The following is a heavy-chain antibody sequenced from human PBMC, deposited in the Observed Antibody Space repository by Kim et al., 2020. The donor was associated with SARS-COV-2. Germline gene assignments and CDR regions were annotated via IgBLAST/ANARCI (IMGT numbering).Heavy chain of an antibody. CDR2: IIPTFGRV. CDR1: EDSFNSHA. Sequence: SVKVSCKISEDSFNSHAITWVRQAPGQRLEWMGGIIPTFGRVNYAQKFQGRVTISADESTHTAYMALSRLRSDDTAVYYCARARGCSGGRCYFADYWGQGTLVSVSS. CDR3: ARARGCSGGRCYFADY. J-gene: IGHJ4*02. V-gene: IGHV1-69*13. D-gene: IGHD2-15*01.